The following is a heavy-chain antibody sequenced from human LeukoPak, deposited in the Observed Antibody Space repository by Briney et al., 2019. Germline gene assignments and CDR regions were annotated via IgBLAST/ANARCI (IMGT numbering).Heavy chain of an antibody. J-gene: IGHJ6*03. Sequence: PGGSLRLSCAASGFTVSSNYMSWVRQAPGKGLEWVSVIYSGGSTYYADSVKGRFTISRDNAKNSLYLQMNSLRAEDTAVYYCARGGLYSSSSYYYYMDVWGKGTTVTVSS. V-gene: IGHV3-53*01. CDR1: GFTVSSNY. CDR2: IYSGGST. D-gene: IGHD6-6*01. CDR3: ARGGLYSSSSYYYYMDV.